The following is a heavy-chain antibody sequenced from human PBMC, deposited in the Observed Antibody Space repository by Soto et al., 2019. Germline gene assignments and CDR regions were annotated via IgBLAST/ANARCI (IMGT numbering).Heavy chain of an antibody. CDR3: AKAPYSSGWYL. V-gene: IGHV3-23*01. J-gene: IGHJ5*02. D-gene: IGHD6-19*01. CDR2: ISEGSGST. Sequence: EVQLLESGGGLVQPGGSLRLSCAASGFTFIKYAMSWVRQAPGKGLERVSSISEGSGSTYYADSVKGRFTISRDNSKNTLYLQMNSLRVEDTAVYYCAKAPYSSGWYLWGQGTLVTVSS. CDR1: GFTFIKYA.